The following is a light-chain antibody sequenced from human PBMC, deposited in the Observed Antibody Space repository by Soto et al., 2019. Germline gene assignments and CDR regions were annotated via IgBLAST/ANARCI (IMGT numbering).Light chain of an antibody. CDR3: QQYGSSTLFT. CDR1: QSVSSSS. V-gene: IGKV3-20*01. CDR2: GAS. Sequence: EIVLTQSPGTVSLSPGERATLSCRASQSVSSSSLAWYQQKPGQAPRLLLFGASNRATGIPDRFSGSGSGTDFTLTISRLEPEDFAVYYCQQYGSSTLFTFGPGTTVDIK. J-gene: IGKJ3*01.